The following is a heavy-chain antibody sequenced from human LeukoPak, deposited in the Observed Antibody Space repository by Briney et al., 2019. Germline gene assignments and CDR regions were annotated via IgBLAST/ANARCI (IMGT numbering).Heavy chain of an antibody. V-gene: IGHV4-4*02. CDR3: ARPSLSYGDYVD. CDR1: GGSISSSNW. CDR2: IWHSGST. D-gene: IGHD4-17*01. J-gene: IGHJ4*02. Sequence: PSGTLSLTCAVSGGSISSSNWWSWVRQAPGKGLEWIGEIWHSGSTNYNPSLKSRVTMSVDKSKNQFSLKLSSVTAEDTAVYYCARPSLSYGDYVDWGQGTLVTVSS.